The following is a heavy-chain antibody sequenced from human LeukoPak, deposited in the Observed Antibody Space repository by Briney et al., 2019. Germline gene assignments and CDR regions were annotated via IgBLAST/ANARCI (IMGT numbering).Heavy chain of an antibody. CDR3: ARHDFGGNSGDY. Sequence: GGSLRLSCAASGFTFSSYSMNWVRQAPGKGLEWVSYIGTSGSTIYYADSVKGRFTVSRDNARNSLYLQMTSLRDEDTAVYYCARHDFGGNSGDYWGQGTLVTVSS. CDR2: IGTSGSTI. CDR1: GFTFSSYS. V-gene: IGHV3-48*02. D-gene: IGHD4-23*01. J-gene: IGHJ4*02.